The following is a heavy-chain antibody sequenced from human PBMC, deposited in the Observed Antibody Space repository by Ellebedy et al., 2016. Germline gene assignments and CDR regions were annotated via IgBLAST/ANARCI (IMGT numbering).Heavy chain of an antibody. CDR2: IYTSGST. CDR1: GGSISSYY. J-gene: IGHJ3*02. CDR3: ARARPFLGELAFDI. D-gene: IGHD3-10*01. Sequence: SETLSLTXTVSGGSISSYYWSWIRQPAGKGLEWIGRIYTSGSTNYNPSLKSRVTMSVDTSKNQFSLKLSSVTAADTAVYYCARARPFLGELAFDIWGQGTMVTVSS. V-gene: IGHV4-4*07.